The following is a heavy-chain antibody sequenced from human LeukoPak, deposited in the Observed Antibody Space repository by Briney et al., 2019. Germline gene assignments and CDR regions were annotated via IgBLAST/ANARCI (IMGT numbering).Heavy chain of an antibody. V-gene: IGHV5-51*01. Sequence: GESLKISCKGSGYSFTNYWIGWVRQMPGKGLEWMGIIYPDDSDTRYNPSFEGQVTISVDKSISTAYLQWSSLKASDSAMYFCARLCYSSGWGNWFDPWGQGTLVTVSS. CDR1: GYSFTNYW. J-gene: IGHJ5*02. CDR2: IYPDDSDT. D-gene: IGHD6-19*01. CDR3: ARLCYSSGWGNWFDP.